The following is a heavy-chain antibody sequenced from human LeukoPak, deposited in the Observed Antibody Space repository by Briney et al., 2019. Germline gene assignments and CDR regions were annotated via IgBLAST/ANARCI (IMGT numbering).Heavy chain of an antibody. Sequence: GGSLRLSCAASGFTFSSYSMNWVRQAPGKGLDWVSSISSSGSYIYYADSVKGRFTISRDNAKNSLYLQMNSLTAEDKAVYYCARDGGIYSGSYYFDYWGQGTLVTVSS. CDR1: GFTFSSYS. D-gene: IGHD1-26*01. V-gene: IGHV3-21*01. CDR3: ARDGGIYSGSYYFDY. J-gene: IGHJ4*02. CDR2: ISSSGSYI.